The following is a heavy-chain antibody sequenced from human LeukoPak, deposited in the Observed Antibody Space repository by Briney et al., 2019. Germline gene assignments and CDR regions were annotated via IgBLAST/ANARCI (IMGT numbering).Heavy chain of an antibody. V-gene: IGHV3-23*01. CDR3: AKGFGYCSSTSCYSPFYYYMDV. D-gene: IGHD2-2*03. Sequence: PGGSLRLSCAASGFTFSSYAMSWVRQAPGKGLERVSAISGSGGSTYYADSVKGRFTISRDNSKNTLYLQMNSLRAEDTAVYYCAKGFGYCSSTSCYSPFYYYMDVWGKGTTVTVSS. CDR2: ISGSGGST. J-gene: IGHJ6*03. CDR1: GFTFSSYA.